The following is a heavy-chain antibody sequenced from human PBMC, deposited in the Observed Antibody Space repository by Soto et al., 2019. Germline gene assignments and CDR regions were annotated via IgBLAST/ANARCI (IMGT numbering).Heavy chain of an antibody. CDR1: GGSISSGGYY. J-gene: IGHJ6*02. CDR3: ARESNGDYGLVYYYGMDV. Sequence: SETLSLTCTVSGGSISSGGYYWSWIRQHPGKGLEWIGYIYYSGSTYYNPSLKSRVTISVDTSKNQFSLKLSSVTAADTAVYYCARESNGDYGLVYYYGMDVWGQGTTVTVS. V-gene: IGHV4-31*03. D-gene: IGHD4-17*01. CDR2: IYYSGST.